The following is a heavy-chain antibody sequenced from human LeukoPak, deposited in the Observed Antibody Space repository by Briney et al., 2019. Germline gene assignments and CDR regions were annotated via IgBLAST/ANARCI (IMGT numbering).Heavy chain of an antibody. CDR2: MNPNSGNT. D-gene: IGHD5-12*01. Sequence: ASVKVSCKASGYTFTSYDINWVRQATGQGLEWMGWMNPNSGNTGYAQKFQGRVTMTRNTSISTAYMELSSLRAEDTAVYYCAKDKSVASQIYYYYGMDVWGQGTTVTVSS. J-gene: IGHJ6*02. CDR1: GYTFTSYD. CDR3: AKDKSVASQIYYYYGMDV. V-gene: IGHV1-8*01.